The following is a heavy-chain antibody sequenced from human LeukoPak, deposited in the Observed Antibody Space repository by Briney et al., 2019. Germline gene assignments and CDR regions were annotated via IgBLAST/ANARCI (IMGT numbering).Heavy chain of an antibody. CDR2: MNPNSGNT. J-gene: IGHJ5*02. CDR1: GYTFTSYD. Sequence: ASVKVSCKASGYTFTSYDINWVRQATGQGLEWMGWMNPNSGNTGYAQKFQGRVTITRNTSISTAYMELRSLRSDDTAVYYCARHYYYDSSGYYSIDWFDPWGQGTLVTVSS. CDR3: ARHYYYDSSGYYSIDWFDP. D-gene: IGHD3-22*01. V-gene: IGHV1-8*03.